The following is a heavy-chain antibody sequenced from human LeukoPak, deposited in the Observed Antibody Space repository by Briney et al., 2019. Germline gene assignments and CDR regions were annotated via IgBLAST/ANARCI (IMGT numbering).Heavy chain of an antibody. D-gene: IGHD3-22*01. CDR3: ARVRGYYDSSGYLSFFDY. V-gene: IGHV4-61*01. CDR2: IYYSGST. J-gene: IGHJ4*02. Sequence: PSETLSLTCTVSGGSVSSGSYYWSWIRQPPGKGLEWIGYIYYSGSTNYNPSLKSRVTISVDTSKNQFSLKLSSVTAADTAVYYCARVRGYYDSSGYLSFFDYWGQGTLVTVSS. CDR1: GGSVSSGSYY.